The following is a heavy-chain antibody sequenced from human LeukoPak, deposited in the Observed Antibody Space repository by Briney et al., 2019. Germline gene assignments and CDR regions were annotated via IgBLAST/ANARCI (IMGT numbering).Heavy chain of an antibody. CDR1: GYTFTGYY. J-gene: IGHJ5*01. Sequence: ASVKLSCKASGYTFTGYYMHWLRQAPGQGLEWMGWINPNSGGTNYAQKFQGRVTMTRDTSISTAYMELSRLRSDDTAVYYCASGLGSGSYYGGRSWGHGTLVTVSS. D-gene: IGHD3-10*01. CDR2: INPNSGGT. V-gene: IGHV1-2*02. CDR3: ASGLGSGSYYGGRS.